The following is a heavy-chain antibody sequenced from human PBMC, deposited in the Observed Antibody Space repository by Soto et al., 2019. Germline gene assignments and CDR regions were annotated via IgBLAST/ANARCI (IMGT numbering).Heavy chain of an antibody. D-gene: IGHD3-3*01. V-gene: IGHV4-4*02. CDR1: SGSISSSNW. CDR3: ARDTRDFWSGRFDY. Sequence: SETLSLTCAVSSGSISSSNWWSWVRQPPGKGLEWIGEIYHSGSTNYNPSLKSRVTISVDKSKNQFSLKLSSVTAADTAVYYCARDTRDFWSGRFDYWGQGTLVTVSS. J-gene: IGHJ4*02. CDR2: IYHSGST.